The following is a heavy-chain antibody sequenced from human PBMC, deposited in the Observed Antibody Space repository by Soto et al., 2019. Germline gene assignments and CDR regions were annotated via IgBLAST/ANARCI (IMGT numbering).Heavy chain of an antibody. V-gene: IGHV4-39*01. J-gene: IGHJ4*02. Sequence: SETLSLTCTVSGGSISSSSYYWGWIRQPPGKGLEWIGSIFYSGSTYYNPSLKSRVTISVDTSKNQFSLKLSSVTAADTAVYYCARASNKRGYSYGPDFWGQGPLVTVSS. CDR1: GGSISSSSYY. CDR3: ARASNKRGYSYGPDF. D-gene: IGHD5-18*01. CDR2: IFYSGST.